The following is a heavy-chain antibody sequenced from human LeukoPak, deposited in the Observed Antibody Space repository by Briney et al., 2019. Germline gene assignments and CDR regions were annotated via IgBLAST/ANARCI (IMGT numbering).Heavy chain of an antibody. CDR3: ARGLVPGFLDY. D-gene: IGHD4-11*01. CDR2: INSDESIT. CDR1: GFTFSSSW. J-gene: IGHJ4*02. Sequence: GGSLRLSCAASGFTFSSSWMYWVRQAPGKGLVWVSRINSDESITTYADSVKGRFTIFRDNAKNTLYLQMNSLRAEDTAVYYCARGLVPGFLDYWGQGTPVTVSS. V-gene: IGHV3-74*01.